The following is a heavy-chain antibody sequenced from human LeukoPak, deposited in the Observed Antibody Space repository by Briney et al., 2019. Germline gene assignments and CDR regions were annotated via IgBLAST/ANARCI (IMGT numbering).Heavy chain of an antibody. J-gene: IGHJ4*02. CDR2: ISAYNGNT. Sequence: GASVKVSCKASGYTFTSYGLSWVRQAPGQGLEWMGWISAYNGNTNYAQKLQGRVTMTTDTSTSTAYMELRSLRSDDTAVYYCARDRTGHYYGSTFDYWGQGTLVTVSS. D-gene: IGHD3-10*01. CDR1: GYTFTSYG. V-gene: IGHV1-18*01. CDR3: ARDRTGHYYGSTFDY.